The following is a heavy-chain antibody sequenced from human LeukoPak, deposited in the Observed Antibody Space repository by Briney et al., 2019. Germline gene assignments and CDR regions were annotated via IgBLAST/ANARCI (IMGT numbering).Heavy chain of an antibody. Sequence: GRSLRLSCGASGFTFSSYAMHWVRQAPGKGLEWVAVISYDGSNKYYADSVKGRFTISRDNSKNTLYLQMNSLRAEDTAVYYCARDRVVGATGYYYSMDAWGQGTTVTVSS. J-gene: IGHJ6*02. CDR1: GFTFSSYA. CDR3: ARDRVVGATGYYYSMDA. V-gene: IGHV3-30-3*01. CDR2: ISYDGSNK. D-gene: IGHD1-26*01.